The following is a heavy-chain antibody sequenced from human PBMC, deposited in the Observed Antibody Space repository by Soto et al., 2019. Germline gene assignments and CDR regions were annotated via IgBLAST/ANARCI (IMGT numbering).Heavy chain of an antibody. CDR2: IYWNDAK. CDR3: AHRLRAGGSGMSGLAY. V-gene: IGHV2-5*01. CDR1: GLSLSTSGVV. J-gene: IGHJ4*02. Sequence: QITLKESVPTLVKPTQTLTLTCTFSGLSLSTSGVVVGWIRQRPGKALAWLALIYWNDAKRDSPSLKSRLTSTKDTSEDQVVLTITNMDPVDTATYYCAHRLRAGGSGMSGLAYWGQGTLVTVSS. D-gene: IGHD3-10*01.